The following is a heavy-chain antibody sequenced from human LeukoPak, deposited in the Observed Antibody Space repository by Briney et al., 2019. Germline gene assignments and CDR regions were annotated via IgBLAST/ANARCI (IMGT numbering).Heavy chain of an antibody. CDR3: ARRSGSYNFDY. CDR2: IYYRGST. CDR1: GGSISGYY. J-gene: IGHJ4*02. D-gene: IGHD1-26*01. Sequence: SETLSLTCTVSGGSISGYYWSWIRQPPGKGLEWIGYIYYRGSTNYNPSLKSRVTISVDTSKNQFSLKLSSVTAADTAVYYCARRSGSYNFDYWGQGTLVTVSS. V-gene: IGHV4-59*08.